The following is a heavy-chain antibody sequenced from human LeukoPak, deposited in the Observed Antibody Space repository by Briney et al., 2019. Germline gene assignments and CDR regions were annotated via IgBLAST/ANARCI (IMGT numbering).Heavy chain of an antibody. D-gene: IGHD1-26*01. V-gene: IGHV3-30*02. J-gene: IGHJ4*02. CDR1: GFTFSSYA. CDR3: AKDSWDRQLVSGSCFDY. CDR2: IRYDGSNK. Sequence: GGSLRLSCEASGFTFSSYAMHWVRQAPGKGLEWVAFIRYDGSNKYYADSVKGRFTISRDNSKNTLYLQMNSLRAEDTAVYYCAKDSWDRQLVSGSCFDYWGQGTLVTVSS.